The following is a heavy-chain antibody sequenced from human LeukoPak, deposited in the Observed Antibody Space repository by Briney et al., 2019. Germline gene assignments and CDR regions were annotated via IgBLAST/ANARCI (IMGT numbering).Heavy chain of an antibody. J-gene: IGHJ4*02. V-gene: IGHV1-46*03. Sequence: GASVKSSCEASGYTFTSDYMHWVRQAPGQGLEWMGIINPSGGSTNYAQKFQGRVTMTRDTSTSTVYMELSSLRSEDTAVYYCARVMTDYFDYWGQGTLVTVSS. CDR2: INPSGGST. CDR3: ARVMTDYFDY. CDR1: GYTFTSDY. D-gene: IGHD3-16*01.